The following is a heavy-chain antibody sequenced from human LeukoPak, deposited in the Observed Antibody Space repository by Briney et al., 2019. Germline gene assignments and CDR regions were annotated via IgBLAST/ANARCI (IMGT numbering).Heavy chain of an antibody. D-gene: IGHD3-16*01. CDR3: ARCRPDYHRPNYYFDY. V-gene: IGHV4-59*11. Sequence: SETLSLTCTVSGGSISSHYWSWIRQPPGKGLEWIGYIYYSGSTYYNPSLKSRVTISVDTSKNQFSLKLSSVTAADTAVYYCARCRPDYHRPNYYFDYWGQGTLVTVSS. J-gene: IGHJ4*02. CDR2: IYYSGST. CDR1: GGSISSHY.